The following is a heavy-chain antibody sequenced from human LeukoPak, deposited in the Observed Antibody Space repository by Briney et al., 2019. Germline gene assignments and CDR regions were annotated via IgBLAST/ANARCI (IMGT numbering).Heavy chain of an antibody. CDR3: AREDAAAYWTSTSCYGFDH. J-gene: IGHJ4*02. CDR1: GGSIISYH. D-gene: IGHD2-2*01. V-gene: IGHV4-4*07. Sequence: SETLSLTCTVSGGSIISYHWSWIRQPAGKGLEWIGRIYTGGTTNYNPSLNSRVTISVDKSKSQFSLKLSSVTAADTAMYYCAREDAAAYWTSTSCYGFDHWGQGILVTVSS. CDR2: IYTGGTT.